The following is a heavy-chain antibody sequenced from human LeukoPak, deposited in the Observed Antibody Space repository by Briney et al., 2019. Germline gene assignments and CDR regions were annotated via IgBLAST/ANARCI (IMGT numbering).Heavy chain of an antibody. D-gene: IGHD6-19*01. CDR3: AKGGWLEY. J-gene: IGHJ4*02. CDR2: FSESGGRT. Sequence: GGSLRLSCVASGFTFSSNDMSWARQAPGKGLEWVSIFSESGGRTYYADSVKGRFTISRVTPKNTLYLQMNSLRAEDTAVYYCAKGGWLEYWGQGTLVTVSS. V-gene: IGHV3-23*01. CDR1: GFTFSSND.